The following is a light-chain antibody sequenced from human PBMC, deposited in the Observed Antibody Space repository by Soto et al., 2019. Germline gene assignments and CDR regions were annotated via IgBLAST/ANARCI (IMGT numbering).Light chain of an antibody. J-gene: IGLJ2*01. Sequence: QSALTQPASVSGSPGPSITISCTGTSSDVCGYNDVSWYQQHPDKAPTLMIYDVSYQPSGVSNTVSGFKSGSTASLNISGVQDEDEAHYYANSDTGSSTVVFGGGTKLTVL. V-gene: IGLV2-14*03. CDR3: NSDTGSSTVV. CDR1: SSDVCGYND. CDR2: DVS.